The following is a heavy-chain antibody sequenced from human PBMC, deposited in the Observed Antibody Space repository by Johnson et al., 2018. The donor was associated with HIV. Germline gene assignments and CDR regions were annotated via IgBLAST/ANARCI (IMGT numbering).Heavy chain of an antibody. Sequence: VQLVESRGVLVKPGGSLRLSCAASGFTVSSNEMSWVRQAPGKGLEWVSSISGGSTYYADSVKGRFTISRDNSKNTLYLQMNSLRAEDTAVYYCASLTYYYDSSGYSPGAFDIWGQGTMVTVSS. D-gene: IGHD3-22*01. J-gene: IGHJ3*02. CDR1: GFTVSSNE. CDR3: ASLTYYYDSSGYSPGAFDI. CDR2: ISGGST. V-gene: IGHV3-38-3*01.